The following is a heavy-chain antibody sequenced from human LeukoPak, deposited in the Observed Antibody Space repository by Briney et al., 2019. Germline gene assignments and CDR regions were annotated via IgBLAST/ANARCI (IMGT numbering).Heavy chain of an antibody. J-gene: IGHJ6*03. Sequence: SVKVSCKASGGTFSSYAISWVRQAPGQGLEWMGGIIPIFGTANYAQKFQGRVTITADESTSTAYMELSSLRSEDTAVYYCASGLASCYTCYYMDVWGKGTTVTVSS. CDR3: ASGLASCYTCYYMDV. CDR2: IIPIFGTA. V-gene: IGHV1-69*13. CDR1: GGTFSSYA. D-gene: IGHD2-2*02.